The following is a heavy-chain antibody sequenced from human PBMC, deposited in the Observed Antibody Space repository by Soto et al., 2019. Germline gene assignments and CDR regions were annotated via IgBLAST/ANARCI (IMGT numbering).Heavy chain of an antibody. D-gene: IGHD5-12*01. J-gene: IGHJ6*02. V-gene: IGHV2-5*02. CDR3: ARQWLRDYYYYYGMDV. CDR2: IYWDDDK. Sequence: QITLKESGPTLVKPTQTLTLTCTFSGFSLSTSGVGVGWIRQPPGKALEWLALIYWDDDKRYSPSLKSRLTITKDTSKNQVVLTMTNMDPVYTATYYCARQWLRDYYYYYGMDVWGQGTTVTVSS. CDR1: GFSLSTSGVG.